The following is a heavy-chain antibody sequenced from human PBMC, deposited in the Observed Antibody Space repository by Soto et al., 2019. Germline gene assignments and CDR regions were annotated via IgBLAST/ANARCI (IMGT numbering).Heavy chain of an antibody. CDR2: LLGDGSQK. V-gene: IGHV3-30*18. Sequence: QVQLVESGGGVVQPGTSLRLSCAASGFTFSTHAMHWVRQAPGKGLEWVAVLLGDGSQKRYADSVRGRFTISRDNSHKTLSMQMDSLTLEDTAVYYCAKDRSGSWTFDYCGQGTLVTVSA. CDR1: GFTFSTHA. D-gene: IGHD3-10*01. CDR3: AKDRSGSWTFDY. J-gene: IGHJ4*02.